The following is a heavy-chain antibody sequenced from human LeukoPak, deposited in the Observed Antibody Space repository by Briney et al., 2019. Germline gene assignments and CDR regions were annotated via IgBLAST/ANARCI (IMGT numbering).Heavy chain of an antibody. D-gene: IGHD5-18*01. CDR2: MNPHKNKK. J-gene: IGHJ5*02. CDR3: AREGYSYGLNWFDP. Sequence: ASLKLSCKASKYTFTSYWISWVRQAPGQGPEWVAYMNPHKNKKNYAQYVKGRVTMTTGTSTSTAYMQLTSPRSDDTAVYYCAREGYSYGLNWFDPWGEGTLVTVSS. V-gene: IGHV1-18*01. CDR1: KYTFTSYW.